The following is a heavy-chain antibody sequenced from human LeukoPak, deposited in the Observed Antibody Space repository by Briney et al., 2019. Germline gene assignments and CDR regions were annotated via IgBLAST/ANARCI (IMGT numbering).Heavy chain of an antibody. D-gene: IGHD6-13*01. J-gene: IGHJ6*03. Sequence: GASVKVSCKASGYTFTGYYMHRVRQAPGQGLEWMGWINPNSGGTNYAQKFQGRVTMTRDTSISTAYMELSRLRSDDTAVYYCARVSRSSSWGGYYYYYMDVWGKGTTVTVSS. V-gene: IGHV1-2*02. CDR1: GYTFTGYY. CDR3: ARVSRSSSWGGYYYYYMDV. CDR2: INPNSGGT.